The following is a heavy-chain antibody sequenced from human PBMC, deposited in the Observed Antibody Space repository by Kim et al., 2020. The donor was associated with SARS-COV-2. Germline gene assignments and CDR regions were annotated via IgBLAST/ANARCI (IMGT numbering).Heavy chain of an antibody. V-gene: IGHV1-69*13. D-gene: IGHD2-15*01. CDR1: GCTFSNYA. Sequence: SVKVSCKASGCTFSNYAINWVRQAPGQGLEWLGGIIPVFGTGNYAQKFQGRVTITADESTSTAYMELSSLTFDDTAVYYCARASESIEVVVAAMRDWFDPWGQGTLVTVSS. CDR3: ARASESIEVVVAAMRDWFDP. CDR2: IIPVFGTG. J-gene: IGHJ5*02.